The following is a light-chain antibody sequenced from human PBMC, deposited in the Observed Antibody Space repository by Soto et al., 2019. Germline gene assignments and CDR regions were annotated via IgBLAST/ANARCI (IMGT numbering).Light chain of an antibody. CDR3: AAWDDSLTKV. J-gene: IGLJ1*01. CDR2: RNN. Sequence: QAVLTQPPSASGTPGQRVTISCSGSTSNIGSNYVYWYQQIPGTAPKLVIYRNNQRPSGVPDRFSGSKSGTSASLAISGLRSEDEADYYCAAWDDSLTKVFGTGTKLTVL. V-gene: IGLV1-47*01. CDR1: TSNIGSNY.